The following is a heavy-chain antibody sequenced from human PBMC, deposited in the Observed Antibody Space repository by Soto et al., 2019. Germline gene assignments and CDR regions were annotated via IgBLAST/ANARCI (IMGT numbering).Heavy chain of an antibody. Sequence: QVQLVQSGAEVKKPGSSVKVSCKASGGTFSSYTISWVRQAPGQGLEWMGRIIPILGIANYAQKFQGRVTITAEKSTSTAYMELSSLRSEDTAVYYCARMSHYYGSGSYLWGQGTLVTVSS. CDR2: IIPILGIA. V-gene: IGHV1-69*02. D-gene: IGHD3-10*01. CDR1: GGTFSSYT. J-gene: IGHJ4*02. CDR3: ARMSHYYGSGSYL.